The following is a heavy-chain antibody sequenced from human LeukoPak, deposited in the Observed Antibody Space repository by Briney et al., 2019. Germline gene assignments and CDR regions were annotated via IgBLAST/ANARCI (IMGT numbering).Heavy chain of an antibody. CDR2: INSDGSTT. Sequence: GGSLRLSCAASGFTFSTYWMHWVRHAPGKGLVWVSRINSDGSTTNYADSVKGRFTIFRDNAKNTLYLQMNSLRVEDTAVYYCVRSLLGRVDYWGQGTLVTVSS. CDR1: GFTFSTYW. CDR3: VRSLLGRVDY. V-gene: IGHV3-74*01. D-gene: IGHD1-26*01. J-gene: IGHJ4*02.